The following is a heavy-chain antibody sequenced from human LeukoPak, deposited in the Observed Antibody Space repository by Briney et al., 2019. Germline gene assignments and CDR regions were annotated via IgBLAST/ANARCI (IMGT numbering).Heavy chain of an antibody. J-gene: IGHJ4*02. CDR1: GFTFDDYA. CDR3: ARRYSSSSWGDFDY. V-gene: IGHV3-9*01. D-gene: IGHD6-6*01. Sequence: AGRSLRLSCATSGFTFDDYAMHWDRQAPGKGLEWVSGISWNSGSLGYADSVKGRFTISRDNSKNTLYLQMNSLRAEDTAVYYCARRYSSSSWGDFDYWGQGTLVTVSS. CDR2: ISWNSGSL.